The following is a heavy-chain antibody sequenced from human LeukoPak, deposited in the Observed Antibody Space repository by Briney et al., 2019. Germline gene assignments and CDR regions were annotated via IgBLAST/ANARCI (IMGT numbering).Heavy chain of an antibody. D-gene: IGHD5-18*01. CDR2: IKQDGSEK. CDR1: GFTFSSYW. J-gene: IGHJ3*02. CDR3: ARDRQVDTAMATDAFDI. Sequence: GGSLRLSCAASGFTFSSYWMSWVRQAPGKGLEWVANIKQDGSEKYYGDSVKGRFTISRDNAKNSLYLQMNSLRAEDTAVYYCARDRQVDTAMATDAFDIWGQGTMVTVSS. V-gene: IGHV3-7*01.